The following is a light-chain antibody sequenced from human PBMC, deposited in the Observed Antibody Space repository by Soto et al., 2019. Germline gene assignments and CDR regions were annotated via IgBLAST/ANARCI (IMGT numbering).Light chain of an antibody. Sequence: DIQMTQSPSLLSASVGDRVTITCRASQGISSFLAWFQQKPGKAPKSLIYDASTLQSGVSSRFSGSGSDTHFTLTISSLQPEDFATYYCQQYHSYPASFGQGTKVEIK. CDR3: QQYHSYPAS. V-gene: IGKV1-16*01. CDR2: DAS. CDR1: QGISSF. J-gene: IGKJ1*01.